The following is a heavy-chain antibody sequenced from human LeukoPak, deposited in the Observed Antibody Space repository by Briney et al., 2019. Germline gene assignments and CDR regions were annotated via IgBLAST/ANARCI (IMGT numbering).Heavy chain of an antibody. D-gene: IGHD6-19*01. J-gene: IGHJ4*02. CDR2: ISGSGGST. V-gene: IGHV3-23*01. CDR3: ARGPYTNGHYFDY. CDR1: GFTFSSYA. Sequence: GGSLRLSCAASGFTFSSYAMSWVRQAPGMGLEWVSAISGSGGSTYYADSVKGRFTISRDNAKNSLYLQMNSLRAEDTAVYYCARGPYTNGHYFDYWGQGTLATVSS.